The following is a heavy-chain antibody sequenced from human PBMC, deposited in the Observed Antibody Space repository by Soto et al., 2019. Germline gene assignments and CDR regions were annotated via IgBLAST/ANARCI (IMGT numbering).Heavy chain of an antibody. CDR3: ARHEVVVAATPGAFDI. J-gene: IGHJ3*02. V-gene: IGHV4-59*08. Sequence: QVQLQESGPGLVKPSETLSLTCTVSGGSISSYYWSWIRQPPGKGLEWIGYIYYSGSTNYNPSLKSRVTISVDTSKNQFSLKLSSVTAADTAVYYCARHEVVVAATPGAFDIWGQGTMVTVSS. CDR2: IYYSGST. CDR1: GGSISSYY. D-gene: IGHD2-15*01.